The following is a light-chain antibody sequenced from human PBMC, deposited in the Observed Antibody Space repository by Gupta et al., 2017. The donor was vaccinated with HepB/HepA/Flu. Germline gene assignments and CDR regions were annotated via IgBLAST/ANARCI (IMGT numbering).Light chain of an antibody. V-gene: IGLV3-1*01. CDR1: KWGDKY. CDR3: QAWDSSTFVV. Sequence: SYELTQPPSVSVSPGQTASITCSGDKWGDKYACWYQQKPGQSPVLVIYQDSKRPSGIPERFSGSNSGNTATLTISGTQAMEEADYYCQAWDSSTFVVFGGGTKLTVL. CDR2: QDS. J-gene: IGLJ2*01.